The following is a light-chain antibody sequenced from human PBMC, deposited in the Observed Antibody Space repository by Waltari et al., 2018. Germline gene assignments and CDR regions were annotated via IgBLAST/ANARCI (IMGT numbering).Light chain of an antibody. Sequence: QAGLTQPPSVSKDLRQTATLTSTGNSNNVHNPGPAWLHPHQGHPPQPLSYRNNARPSGISERFSASRSGNTASLTITGLQAEDEADYYCSTWDSSLSGWVFGGGTKLTVL. CDR1: SNNVHNPG. J-gene: IGLJ3*02. CDR2: RNN. CDR3: STWDSSLSGWV. V-gene: IGLV10-54*04.